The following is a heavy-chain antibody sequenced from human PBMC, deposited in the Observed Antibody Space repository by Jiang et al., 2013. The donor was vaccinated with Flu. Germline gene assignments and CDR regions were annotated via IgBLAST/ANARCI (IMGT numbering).Heavy chain of an antibody. CDR3: AHSFRRPRCSGGNCYCFDY. J-gene: IGHJ4*02. Sequence: KPTQTLTLTCSISGFSVNTDGVGVGWIRQTPGKAPEWLALIFWDGDKRYTPSLKSRLTITKDTSKNQVVLTMTNLDPVDAATYYCAHSFRRPRCSGGNCYCFDYWGQGTLVTVSS. D-gene: IGHD2-15*01. CDR1: GFSVNTDGVG. CDR2: IFWDGDK. V-gene: IGHV2-5*02.